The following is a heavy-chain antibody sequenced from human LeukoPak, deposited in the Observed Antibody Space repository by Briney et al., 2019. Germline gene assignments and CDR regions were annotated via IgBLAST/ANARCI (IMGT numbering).Heavy chain of an antibody. V-gene: IGHV3-30*02. CDR2: IRYDGSNK. D-gene: IGHD5-12*01. CDR1: GFTFSSYG. CDR3: AKDLGSGYGLDY. J-gene: IGHJ4*02. Sequence: GGSLRLSCAASGFTFSSYGMHWVRQAPGKGLEWVAFIRYDGSNKYYADSVKGRFTISRDNSKNTMYLQMNSLRAEDTAVYYCAKDLGSGYGLDYWGQGTLVTVSS.